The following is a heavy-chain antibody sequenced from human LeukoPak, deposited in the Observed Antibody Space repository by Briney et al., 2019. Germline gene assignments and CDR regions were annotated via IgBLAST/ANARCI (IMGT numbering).Heavy chain of an antibody. Sequence: HPGGSLRLSYAAYGSTFSSYGMSWVRQAPGKGLECVSAISGSGGSRDYADCVKGRFTISRDNSKNTLYLQRNSLKDEETVVYYCAKEGAHPVVRGVIEHPYFDVWGQGTLVIVSS. J-gene: IGHJ4*02. D-gene: IGHD3-10*01. CDR1: GSTFSSYG. CDR3: AKEGAHPVVRGVIEHPYFDV. CDR2: ISGSGGSR. V-gene: IGHV3-23*01.